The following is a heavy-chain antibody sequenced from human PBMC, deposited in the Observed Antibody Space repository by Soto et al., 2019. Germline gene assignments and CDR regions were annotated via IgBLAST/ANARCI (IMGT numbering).Heavy chain of an antibody. Sequence: GGSLRLSCAPSGFTVSRIYIKWVRQAPGKGLEWVSAIHSDGGTHYADSVKGRFTISRDNATNTVYLQMNSLRAEDTAVYYCAVAVAGPTAIGYWGQGTLVTVSS. J-gene: IGHJ4*02. CDR1: GFTVSRIY. V-gene: IGHV3-66*01. D-gene: IGHD6-19*01. CDR3: AVAVAGPTAIGY. CDR2: IHSDGGT.